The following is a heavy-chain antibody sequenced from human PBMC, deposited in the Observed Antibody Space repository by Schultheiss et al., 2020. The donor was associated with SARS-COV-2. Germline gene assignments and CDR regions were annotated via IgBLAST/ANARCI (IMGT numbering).Heavy chain of an antibody. V-gene: IGHV3-15*01. CDR2: IKSKTDGGTT. Sequence: GGSLRLSCAASGFTFSSYAMSWVRQAPGKGLEWVGRIKSKTDGGTTDYAAPVKGRFTISRDDSKNTLYLQMNSLKTEDTAVYYCTTGQAQGIAARPHYYGMDVWGQGTTVTVSS. CDR1: GFTFSSYA. CDR3: TTGQAQGIAARPHYYGMDV. D-gene: IGHD6-6*01. J-gene: IGHJ6*02.